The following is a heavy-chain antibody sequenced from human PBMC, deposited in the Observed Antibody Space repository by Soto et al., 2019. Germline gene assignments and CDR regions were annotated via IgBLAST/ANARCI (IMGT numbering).Heavy chain of an antibody. CDR1: GFNIGRYG. Sequence: CLTLSCAASGFNIGRYGMHGFRQEKGKGLEWVAVISYDGSNKYYADSVKGRFTISRDNSKNMLFLQMNSLRAEDTAIYYCSKKANSGPGSQYFDNCGQGNLVTVSS. D-gene: IGHD3-10*01. V-gene: IGHV3-33*05. J-gene: IGHJ4*02. CDR3: SKKANSGPGSQYFDN. CDR2: ISYDGSNK.